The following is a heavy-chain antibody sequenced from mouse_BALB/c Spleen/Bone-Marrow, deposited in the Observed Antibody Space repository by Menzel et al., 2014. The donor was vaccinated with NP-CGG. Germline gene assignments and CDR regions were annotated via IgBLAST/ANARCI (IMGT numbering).Heavy chain of an antibody. CDR2: ISSSGSYT. CDR3: SRLRMITTYFDV. D-gene: IGHD2-4*01. CDR1: GFTFSTYA. J-gene: IGHJ1*01. Sequence: EVKLQESGGGLAKPGGSLQLSCAASGFTFSTYAMSWVRQTPEKRLEWVPTISSSGSYTYYPDSVKGRFTISRDNAKNTLYLQMSSLRSEDTAMFYCSRLRMITTYFDVWGAGTTVTVSS. V-gene: IGHV5-9-3*01.